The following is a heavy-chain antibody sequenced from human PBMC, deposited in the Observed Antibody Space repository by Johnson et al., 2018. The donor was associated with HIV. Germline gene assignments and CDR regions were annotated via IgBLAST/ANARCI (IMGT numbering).Heavy chain of an antibody. CDR3: ARGHSGSYYYDAFDI. V-gene: IGHV3-30*14. Sequence: VQLVESGGGVVQPGRSLRLSCAASGFTFSSNAIHWVRQAPGKGLEWVAVISSDGTNTYYTDSVKGRFTISRDNTKNTLYLQMGSLRAEDMAVYYCARGHSGSYYYDAFDIWGQGTIVTVSS. CDR2: ISSDGTNT. CDR1: GFTFSSNA. D-gene: IGHD1-26*01. J-gene: IGHJ3*02.